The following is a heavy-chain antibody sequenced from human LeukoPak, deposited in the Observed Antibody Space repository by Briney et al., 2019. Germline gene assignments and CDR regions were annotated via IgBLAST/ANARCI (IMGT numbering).Heavy chain of an antibody. V-gene: IGHV4-38-2*02. CDR3: ARGDGDCARPDY. D-gene: IGHD2-21*02. J-gene: IGHJ4*02. CDR1: GYSISSGYY. Sequence: SETLSLTCTVSGYSISSGYYWGWIRQPPGKGLEWIGSIYHSGSTYYNPSLKSRVTISVDTSKNQFSLKLSSVTAADTAVYYCARGDGDCARPDYWGQGTLVTVSS. CDR2: IYHSGST.